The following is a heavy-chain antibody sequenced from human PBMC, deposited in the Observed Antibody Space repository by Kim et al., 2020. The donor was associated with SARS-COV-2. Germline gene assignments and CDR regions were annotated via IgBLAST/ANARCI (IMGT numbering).Heavy chain of an antibody. CDR3: ARHGGRVYDILTGYYDY. D-gene: IGHD3-9*01. J-gene: IGHJ4*02. Sequence: SETLSLTCTVSGGSISSYYWSWIRQPPGKGLEWIGYFYYSGSTNYNPSLKSRVTISVDTSKNQFSLKLSSVTAADTAVYYCARHGGRVYDILTGYYDYWGQGTLVTVSS. CDR1: GGSISSYY. V-gene: IGHV4-59*08. CDR2: FYYSGST.